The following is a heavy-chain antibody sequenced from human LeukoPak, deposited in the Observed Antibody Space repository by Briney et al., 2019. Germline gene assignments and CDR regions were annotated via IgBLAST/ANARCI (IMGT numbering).Heavy chain of an antibody. D-gene: IGHD1-26*01. J-gene: IGHJ4*02. CDR3: ASGAGWESGY. V-gene: IGHV3-7*01. CDR1: GSTSSRNF. CDR2: IDQDGSEK. Sequence: GGSLRLSCAVSGSTSSRNFMSWVRQTPEKGLEWVTNIDQDGSEKNYVDSVKGRFTISRDNAKNSLFLQMNSLRAEDTAIYYCASGAGWESGYWGQGTLVTVSS.